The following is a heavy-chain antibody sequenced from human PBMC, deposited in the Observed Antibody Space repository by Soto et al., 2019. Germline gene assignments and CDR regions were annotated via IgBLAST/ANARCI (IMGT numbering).Heavy chain of an antibody. D-gene: IGHD6-6*01. CDR2: IIPIFGTA. CDR3: ARDPIDSSSSEVGYYYYGMDV. CDR1: GGTFSSYA. J-gene: IGHJ6*02. V-gene: IGHV1-69*13. Sequence: RASVKVSCKASGGTFSSYAISWVRQAPGQGLEWMGGIIPIFGTANYAQKFQGRVTITADESTSTAYMELSSLRSEDTAVYYCARDPIDSSSSEVGYYYYGMDVWGQGTTVTVSS.